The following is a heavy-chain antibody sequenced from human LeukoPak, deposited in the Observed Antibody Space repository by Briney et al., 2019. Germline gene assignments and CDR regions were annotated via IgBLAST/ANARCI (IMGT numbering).Heavy chain of an antibody. D-gene: IGHD3-3*01. Sequence: GGSLRLSCAASGFTVSSNYMSWVRQAPGKGLELVANIKQDRSEKYYVDSVKGRFTISRDNAKNSLYLQMNSLRAEDTAVYYCARLREIPVFGVVTESTSYFDYWGRGTLVTVSS. CDR2: IKQDRSEK. V-gene: IGHV3-7*01. J-gene: IGHJ4*02. CDR3: ARLREIPVFGVVTESTSYFDY. CDR1: GFTVSSNY.